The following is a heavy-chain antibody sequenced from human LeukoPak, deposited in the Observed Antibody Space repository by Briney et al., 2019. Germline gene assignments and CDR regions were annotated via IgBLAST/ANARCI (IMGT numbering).Heavy chain of an antibody. D-gene: IGHD6-6*01. V-gene: IGHV1-8*03. Sequence: GASVKVSCKASGYTFTSYDINWVRQATGQGLEWMGWMNPNSGNTGYAQKFQGRVTITADESTSTTYMELSSLRSEDTAVYYCARDLDSSSSHYWGQGTLVTVSS. J-gene: IGHJ4*02. CDR3: ARDLDSSSSHY. CDR2: MNPNSGNT. CDR1: GYTFTSYD.